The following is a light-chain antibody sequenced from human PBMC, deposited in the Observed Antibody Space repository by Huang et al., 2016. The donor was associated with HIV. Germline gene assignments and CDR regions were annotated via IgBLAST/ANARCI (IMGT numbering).Light chain of an antibody. CDR1: QSLVHSDGITY. J-gene: IGKJ2*01. CDR2: KVS. CDR3: MQGTHWPPV. V-gene: IGKV2-30*02. Sequence: DVVLTQSPLSLPVPPGQSASIACSSSQSLVHSDGITYLNWFHQRPGQSPRRLLYKVSSRDSGVPDRFNASGSGTDFTLEIGRVEAEDVGIYYCMQGTHWPPVFGQGTKLEI.